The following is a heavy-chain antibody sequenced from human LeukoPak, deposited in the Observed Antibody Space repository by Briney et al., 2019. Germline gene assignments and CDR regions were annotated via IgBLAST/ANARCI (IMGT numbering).Heavy chain of an antibody. Sequence: PGGSLRLSCAASGFTVSDYYISWVRRAPGKGLEWVSATSSSDAGKYYADSVRGRFTISRDNSRNTMYLQMNSLRVEDAAVYYCAKAPVTSCRGAFCYPFDSWGQGTLVTVSS. J-gene: IGHJ4*02. CDR3: AKAPVTSCRGAFCYPFDS. V-gene: IGHV3-23*01. CDR2: TSSSDAGK. CDR1: GFTVSDYY. D-gene: IGHD2-15*01.